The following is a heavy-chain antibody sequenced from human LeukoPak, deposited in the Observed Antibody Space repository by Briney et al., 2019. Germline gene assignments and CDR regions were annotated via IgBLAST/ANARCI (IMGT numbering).Heavy chain of an antibody. Sequence: GASVKVSCKASGYTFSAYYMHWVRQAPGQGLEWMGWINPNSGATNYAQKFQGRVTMTRDTSISTAYMELSRLRSDDTAVYYCARVAPTNDAFDIWGKGTMVTVSS. J-gene: IGHJ3*02. CDR3: ARVAPTNDAFDI. V-gene: IGHV1-2*02. CDR1: GYTFSAYY. CDR2: INPNSGAT.